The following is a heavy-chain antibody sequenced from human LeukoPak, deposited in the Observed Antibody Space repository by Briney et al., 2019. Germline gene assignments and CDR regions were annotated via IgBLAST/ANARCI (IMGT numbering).Heavy chain of an antibody. J-gene: IGHJ6*03. CDR2: SSSSWSYI. CDR3: ARVGTTMVTIVAPYYMDV. Sequence: GGSLRLSRAASGFTFSTYSMNWVRQAPGKGLGWVSFSSSSWSYISYADSLKGRFTISRDNAKNSLYLQMTSLRAEDTAVYYCARVGTTMVTIVAPYYMDVWGKGTTVTVSS. CDR1: GFTFSTYS. D-gene: IGHD5-18*01. V-gene: IGHV3-21*01.